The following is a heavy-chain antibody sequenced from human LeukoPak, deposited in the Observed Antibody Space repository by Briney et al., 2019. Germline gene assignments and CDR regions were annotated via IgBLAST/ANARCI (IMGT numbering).Heavy chain of an antibody. D-gene: IGHD2-2*01. CDR2: IKQDGSEK. V-gene: IGHV3-7*01. CDR1: GFTFSSYW. CDR3: ARGHIVVVPAAMTDY. J-gene: IGHJ4*02. Sequence: GGSLRLSCAASGFTFSSYWMSWVRQAPGKGLEWVANIKQDGSEKYYVDSVKGRFTISRDNAKNTLYLQMNSLRAEDTAVYYCARGHIVVVPAAMTDYWGQGTLVTVSS.